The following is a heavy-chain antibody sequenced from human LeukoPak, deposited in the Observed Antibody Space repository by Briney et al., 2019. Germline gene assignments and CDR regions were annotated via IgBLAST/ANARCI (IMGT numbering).Heavy chain of an antibody. V-gene: IGHV3-30*03. CDR3: ARDHGMDV. CDR1: GFTFSSYG. Sequence: GRSLRLSCAASGFTFSSYGMHWVRRAPGKGLEWVAVISYDGSNKYYADSVKGRFTISRDNSKNTLYLQMNSLRAEDTAVYYCARDHGMDVWGQGTTVTVSS. J-gene: IGHJ6*02. CDR2: ISYDGSNK.